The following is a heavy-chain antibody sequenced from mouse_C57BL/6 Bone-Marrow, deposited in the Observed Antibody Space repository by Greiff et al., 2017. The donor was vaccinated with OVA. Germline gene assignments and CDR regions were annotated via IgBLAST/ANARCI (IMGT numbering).Heavy chain of an antibody. CDR3: ASPYYYGLAY. D-gene: IGHD1-1*01. Sequence: ASGYTFTSYWMHWVKQRPGQGLEWIGNINPSNGGTNYNEKFKSKATLTVDKSSSTAYMQLSSLTSEDSAVYYCASPYYYGLAYWGQGTLVTVSA. V-gene: IGHV1-53*01. CDR1: GYTFTSYW. CDR2: INPSNGGT. J-gene: IGHJ3*01.